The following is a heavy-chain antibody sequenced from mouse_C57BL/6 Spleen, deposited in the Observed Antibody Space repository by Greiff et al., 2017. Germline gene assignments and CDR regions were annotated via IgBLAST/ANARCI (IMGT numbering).Heavy chain of an antibody. CDR2: IHPSDSDT. Sequence: VQLQQPGAELVKPGASVKVSCKASGYTFTSYWMHWVKQRPGQGLEWIGRIHPSDSDTNYNQKFKGKATMTVDKSSSTAYMQLSSLTSEDSAVYCCAMPYSKGGFAYWGQGTLVTVSA. CDR1: GYTFTSYW. J-gene: IGHJ3*01. V-gene: IGHV1-74*01. CDR3: AMPYSKGGFAY. D-gene: IGHD2-5*01.